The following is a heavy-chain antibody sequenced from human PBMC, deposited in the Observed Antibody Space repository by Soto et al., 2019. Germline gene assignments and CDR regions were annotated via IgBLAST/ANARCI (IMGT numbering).Heavy chain of an antibody. J-gene: IGHJ4*02. V-gene: IGHV4-30-4*01. CDR3: AREGDGYNFDY. D-gene: IGHD5-12*01. CDR1: GGSISSGDYY. Sequence: SETLSLTCTVSGGSISSGDYYWSWIRQPPGKGLEWIGYIYYSGSTYYNPSLKSRVTISVDTSKNQFSLKLSSVTAADTAVYYCAREGDGYNFDYWGQGTLVTVSS. CDR2: IYYSGST.